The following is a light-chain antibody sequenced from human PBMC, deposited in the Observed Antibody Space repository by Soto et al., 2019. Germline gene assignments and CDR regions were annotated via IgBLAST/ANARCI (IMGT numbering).Light chain of an antibody. CDR2: LGS. J-gene: IGKJ2*01. V-gene: IGKV2-28*01. CDR3: MQALQTPT. Sequence: DIVMTQSPLSLPVTPGEPASISCRSSQSLLHSNGYNYLDWYLQKPGQSPQLLIYLGSNRASGVPDRFSGSGSGTEFTLKISRVDAEDVGVYYCMQALQTPTFGQGTKLEIK. CDR1: QSLLHSNGYNY.